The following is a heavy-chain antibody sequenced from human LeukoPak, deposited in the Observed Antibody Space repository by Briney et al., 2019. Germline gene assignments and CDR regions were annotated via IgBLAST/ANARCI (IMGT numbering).Heavy chain of an antibody. V-gene: IGHV1-2*02. Sequence: ASVKVSCKASRYTFTGYYIHWVRQAPGQGPEWMGWIYPHSGGTNYAQKFQGRVTMTRDTSISTAYMELSRLRSDDTAVYYCARDQVDAGSYFAFFGYWGQGTLVTVSS. D-gene: IGHD1-26*01. CDR3: ARDQVDAGSYFAFFGY. CDR2: IYPHSGGT. J-gene: IGHJ4*02. CDR1: RYTFTGYY.